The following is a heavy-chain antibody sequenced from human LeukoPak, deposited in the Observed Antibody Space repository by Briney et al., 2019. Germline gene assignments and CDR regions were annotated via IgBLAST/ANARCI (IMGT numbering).Heavy chain of an antibody. CDR2: IYHSGTT. V-gene: IGHV4-38-2*01. J-gene: IGHJ5*02. Sequence: SETLSLTCAVSGYSISRAYYWGWIRKPPGKGLEWIGSIYHSGTTYYSPSLKSRVTISVDTSKNQFSLKLSSVTAADTALYYCARGGLGQGVNWSDPWGQGTLVTVSS. D-gene: IGHD3-10*01. CDR3: ARGGLGQGVNWSDP. CDR1: GYSISRAYY.